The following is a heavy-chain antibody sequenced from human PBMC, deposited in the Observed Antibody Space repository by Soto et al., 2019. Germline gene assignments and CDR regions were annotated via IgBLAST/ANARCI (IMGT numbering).Heavy chain of an antibody. V-gene: IGHV5-51*01. J-gene: IGHJ6*02. CDR2: IYPAYSET. D-gene: IGHD6-13*01. Sequence: GESLKISCKASGYTFTNYRIGWVRQMPGKGLEWMGLIYPAYSETTYSPSFQGQVSMSADRSIRSAFLQWSSLKASDTAIYYCARNRTTSRWAGMDVWGQGTTVTVSS. CDR3: ARNRTTSRWAGMDV. CDR1: GYTFTNYR.